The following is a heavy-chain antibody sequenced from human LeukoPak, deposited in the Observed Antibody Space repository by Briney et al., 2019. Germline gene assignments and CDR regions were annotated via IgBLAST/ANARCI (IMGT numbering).Heavy chain of an antibody. J-gene: IGHJ4*02. Sequence: GGSLRLSCAASGFTFSSYAMSWVRQAPGKGLEWVSSISGSGDSTYYADSVKGRFTISRDNSKNTLYLQMDSLRAEDTAVYYCAKDRSDTTVVYNFDYWGQGTLVTVSS. CDR1: GFTFSSYA. D-gene: IGHD2-21*01. V-gene: IGHV3-23*01. CDR3: AKDRSDTTVVYNFDY. CDR2: ISGSGDST.